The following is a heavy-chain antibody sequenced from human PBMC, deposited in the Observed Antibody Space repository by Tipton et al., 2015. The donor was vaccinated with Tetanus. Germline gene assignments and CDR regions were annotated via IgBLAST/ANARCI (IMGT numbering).Heavy chain of an antibody. Sequence: SLRLSCAASGFTFNNFFMTWVRQAPGKGLEWVSLISATGGTRHYTDSVKGRFTISRDNSKNTLFLQMNSLRAEDTAVYYCARDKRLSGELLGIGAVDIWGQGTMLTVSS. CDR1: GFTFNNFF. D-gene: IGHD3-10*01. V-gene: IGHV3-23*01. CDR2: ISATGGTR. J-gene: IGHJ3*02. CDR3: ARDKRLSGELLGIGAVDI.